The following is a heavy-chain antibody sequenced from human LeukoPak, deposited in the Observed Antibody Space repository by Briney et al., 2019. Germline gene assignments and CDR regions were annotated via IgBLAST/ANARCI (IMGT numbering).Heavy chain of an antibody. CDR2: IKEDGSDK. Sequence: GGSLRLSCAASGFTFSRYWMSWVRQAPGKGLGYMANIKEDGSDKYYVDSVKGRFTISRDNAKNSLFLQMNSLRVEDTAVYYCARDNSAERGQQLANWGQGTLVTVSS. V-gene: IGHV3-7*04. D-gene: IGHD6-13*01. J-gene: IGHJ4*02. CDR3: ARDNSAERGQQLAN. CDR1: GFTFSRYW.